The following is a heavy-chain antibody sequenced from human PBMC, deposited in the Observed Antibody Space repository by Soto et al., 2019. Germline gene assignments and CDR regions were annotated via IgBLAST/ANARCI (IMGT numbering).Heavy chain of an antibody. D-gene: IGHD7-27*01. CDR3: AREARPLGWFDP. CDR1: GGSISSGGYY. V-gene: IGHV4-31*03. J-gene: IGHJ5*02. CDR2: IHYNGNT. Sequence: LSLTCSVSGGSISSGGYYWSWIRQPPGKGLEWIGYIHYNGNTYYNPSLESRVTISVDTSKNTLYLQMNSLRAEDTAVYYCAREARPLGWFDPWGQGTLVTVSS.